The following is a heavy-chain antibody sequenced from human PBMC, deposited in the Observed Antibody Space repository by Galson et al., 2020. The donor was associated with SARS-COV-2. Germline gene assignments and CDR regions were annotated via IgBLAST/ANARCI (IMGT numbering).Heavy chain of an antibody. D-gene: IGHD6-19*01. CDR1: GGSISSYY. CDR3: AREVPGQYNSGWKAYYFDY. Sequence: EPSETLSLTCTVSGGSISSYYWSWIRQPAGKGLEWIGRLYSSGSTNYNPSLKSRVSMSVDTSNNQFSLRLSSVTAADRAVYYCAREVPGQYNSGWKAYYFDYWGQGILVTVSS. CDR2: LYSSGST. V-gene: IGHV4-4*07. J-gene: IGHJ4*02.